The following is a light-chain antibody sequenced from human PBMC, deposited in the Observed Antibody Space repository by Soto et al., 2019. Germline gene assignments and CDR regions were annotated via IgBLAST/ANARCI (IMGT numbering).Light chain of an antibody. CDR2: DAS. CDR1: QSVSSNY. Sequence: EVVMTQSPATLSVSPGEGVTLSCRASQSVSSNYLAWYQQKPGQAPRLLMYDASSRATGIPDRFSGSGSGTDFTLTISRLEPEDFAVYYCQQYGSSPLTLGPGTKVDI. CDR3: QQYGSSPLT. V-gene: IGKV3-20*01. J-gene: IGKJ3*01.